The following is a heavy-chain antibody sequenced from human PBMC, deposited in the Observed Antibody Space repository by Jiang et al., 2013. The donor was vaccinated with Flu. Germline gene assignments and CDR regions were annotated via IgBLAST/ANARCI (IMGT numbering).Heavy chain of an antibody. D-gene: IGHD6-19*01. Sequence: QAPGQGLEWMGWINPNSGGTNYAQKFQGWVTMTRDTSISTAYMELSRLRSDDTAVYYCARLSPGIAVAGREDYFDYWGQGTLVTVSS. J-gene: IGHJ4*02. CDR3: ARLSPGIAVAGREDYFDY. CDR2: INPNSGGT. V-gene: IGHV1-2*04.